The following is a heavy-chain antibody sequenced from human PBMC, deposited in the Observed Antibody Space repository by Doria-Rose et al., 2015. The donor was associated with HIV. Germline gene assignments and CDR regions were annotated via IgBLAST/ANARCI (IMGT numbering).Heavy chain of an antibody. CDR2: IFSDDER. J-gene: IGHJ4*02. V-gene: IGHV2-26*01. Sequence: VQLVQSGPVLVKPTETLTLTCTVSGVSLSSPGMGVSWIRQPPGKALEWLANIFSDDERSYNTSLKSRLTISRDNSISQVVLTMTDMDPVDTATYYCARIKSSRWYHKYYFDCWGQGTLVIVSA. CDR3: ARIKSSRWYHKYYFDC. CDR1: GVSLSSPGMG. D-gene: IGHD6-13*01.